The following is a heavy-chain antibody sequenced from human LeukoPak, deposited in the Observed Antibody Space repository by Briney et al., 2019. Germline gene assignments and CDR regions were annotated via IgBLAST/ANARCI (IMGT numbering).Heavy chain of an antibody. CDR3: AKLLGEEY. J-gene: IGHJ4*02. CDR1: GASVSSYF. V-gene: IGHV4-59*02. CDR2: VYHSGSS. Sequence: SETLSLTCTVSGASVSSYFWSRIRQSPEKGLEWIGYVYHSGSSSSNPFLQSRVTISQDTSRNQVSLKMTSATAADTAVYYCAKLLGEEYWGQGTQVVVSS. D-gene: IGHD6-6*01.